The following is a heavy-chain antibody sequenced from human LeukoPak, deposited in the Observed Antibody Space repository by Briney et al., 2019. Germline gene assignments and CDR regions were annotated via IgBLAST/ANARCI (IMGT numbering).Heavy chain of an antibody. Sequence: GGSLRLSCAASGFTFSSYAMTWVRQAPGKGLEWVSAISGSGGSTDYADSVKGRFTISRDNSKNTLYLQMNSLRVEDTAVYYCARGAGVTTFGDNFDYWGQGTLVTVSS. CDR1: GFTFSSYA. CDR3: ARGAGVTTFGDNFDY. V-gene: IGHV3-23*01. D-gene: IGHD3-10*02. J-gene: IGHJ4*02. CDR2: ISGSGGST.